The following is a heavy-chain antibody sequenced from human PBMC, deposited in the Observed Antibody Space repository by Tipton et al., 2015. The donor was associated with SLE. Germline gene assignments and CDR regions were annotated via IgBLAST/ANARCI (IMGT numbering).Heavy chain of an antibody. CDR2: IRYDGSNK. J-gene: IGHJ6*02. V-gene: IGHV3-30*02. CDR1: GFTFSSYG. CDR3: AKDSGSYCYGMDV. D-gene: IGHD1-26*01. Sequence: SLRLSCAASGFTFSSYGMHWVRQAPGKGLEWVAFIRYDGSNKYYADSVKGRFTISRDNSKNTLYLQMNSLRAEDTAVYYCAKDSGSYCYGMDVWGQGTTVTVSS.